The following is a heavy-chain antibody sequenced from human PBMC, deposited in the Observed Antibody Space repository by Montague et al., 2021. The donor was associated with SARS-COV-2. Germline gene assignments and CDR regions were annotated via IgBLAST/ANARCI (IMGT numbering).Heavy chain of an antibody. V-gene: IGHV4-39*01. D-gene: IGHD3-10*01. CDR1: GGSVSSGPYY. J-gene: IGHJ6*03. CDR2: ISYSGRP. CDR3: ASSYYYGSGTYVYNYYMDV. Sequence: SETLSLTCTVSGGSVSSGPYYWGWIRQPPGRGLEWVGSISYSGRPYFSPSLKSRLTISVDSSENQFSLRLSSVTAADTAVYYCASSYYYGSGTYVYNYYMDVWGKGTTVTVSS.